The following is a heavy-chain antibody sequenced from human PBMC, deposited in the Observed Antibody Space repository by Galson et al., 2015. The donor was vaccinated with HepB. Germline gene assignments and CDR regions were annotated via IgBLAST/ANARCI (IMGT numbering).Heavy chain of an antibody. CDR3: ARDSEDSSAYYYYYYGMDV. D-gene: IGHD3-22*01. V-gene: IGHV1-46*01. Sequence: SVKVSCKASGYSFISYYIHWVRQAPGQGLEWMGIINPTGGATTYAQKFQGRVTMTRDTSTTTVYMELNSLRSEDTAVYYCARDSEDSSAYYYYYYGMDVWGQGTTVTVSS. J-gene: IGHJ6*02. CDR1: GYSFISYY. CDR2: INPTGGAT.